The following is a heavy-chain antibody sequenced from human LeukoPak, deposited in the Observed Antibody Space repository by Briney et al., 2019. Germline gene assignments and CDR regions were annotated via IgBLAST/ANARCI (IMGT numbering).Heavy chain of an antibody. CDR2: ISSDGSST. J-gene: IGHJ4*02. D-gene: IGHD2-2*01. Sequence: GGSLRLSCAASGFTFSSYWMYWVRQAPGKGLVWVARISSDGSSTFYAESVKGRFTVSRDNAKDTLYLQLDSLRAEDTAVYYCASTSRSRAWDYWGQGTLVTVSS. V-gene: IGHV3-74*01. CDR3: ASTSRSRAWDY. CDR1: GFTFSSYW.